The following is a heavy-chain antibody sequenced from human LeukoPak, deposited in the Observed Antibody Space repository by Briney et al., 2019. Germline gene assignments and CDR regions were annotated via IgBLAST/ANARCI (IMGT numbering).Heavy chain of an antibody. CDR2: ISGSGGST. V-gene: IGHV3-23*01. Sequence: GGSLRLSCAASGFTFSSHAMSWVRQAPGKGLEWVSAISGSGGSTYYADSVKGRFTISRDNSKNTLYLQMNSLRAEDTAVYFCAKDPYYYYYMDVWGKGTTVTVSS. CDR3: AKDPYYYYYMDV. CDR1: GFTFSSHA. J-gene: IGHJ6*03.